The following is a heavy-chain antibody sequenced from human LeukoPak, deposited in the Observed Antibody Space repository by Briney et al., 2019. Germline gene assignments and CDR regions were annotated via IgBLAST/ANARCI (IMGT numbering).Heavy chain of an antibody. V-gene: IGHV3-23*01. CDR3: AKRVIGGRGGNFFDY. CDR1: GFTFSSYA. CDR2: ISGSGGST. D-gene: IGHD4-23*01. Sequence: PGRSLRLSCAASGFTFSSYAMSWVRQAPGKGLEWVSAISGSGGSTYYADSVKGRFTISRDNSKNTLYLQINSLRAEDMAVYYCAKRVIGGRGGNFFDYWGQGTLVTVSS. J-gene: IGHJ4*02.